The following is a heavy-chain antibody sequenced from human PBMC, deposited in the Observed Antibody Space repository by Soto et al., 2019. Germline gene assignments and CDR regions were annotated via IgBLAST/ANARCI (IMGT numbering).Heavy chain of an antibody. CDR3: ATVDTAMVYYYYGMDV. J-gene: IGHJ6*02. CDR2: IIPIFGTA. Sequence: QVQLVQSGAEVMKPGSSVKVSCKASGGTFSSYAISWVRQAPGQGLEWMGGIIPIFGTANYAQKFQGRVTITADESTSTAYMELSSLRSEDTAVYYCATVDTAMVYYYYGMDVWGQGTTVTVSS. CDR1: GGTFSSYA. V-gene: IGHV1-69*12. D-gene: IGHD5-18*01.